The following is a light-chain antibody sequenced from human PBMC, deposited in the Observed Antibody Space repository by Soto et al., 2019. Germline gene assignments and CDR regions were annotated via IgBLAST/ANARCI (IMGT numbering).Light chain of an antibody. CDR3: QQYGSSQFT. CDR1: QSISNNY. V-gene: IGKV3-20*01. J-gene: IGKJ3*01. CDR2: DAS. Sequence: EIVLTQSPGTLSLSPGERATLSCRASQSISNNYLAWYQQKPGQAPRLLIYDASSRATGIPDRFRGSGSGTDFTLTISRLEPEDFAVFYCQQYGSSQFTFGPGTKVDIK.